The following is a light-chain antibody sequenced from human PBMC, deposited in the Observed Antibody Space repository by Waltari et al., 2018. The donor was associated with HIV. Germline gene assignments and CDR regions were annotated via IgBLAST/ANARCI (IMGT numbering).Light chain of an antibody. Sequence: EIVMTQSPATLSVSPGERATLSCRASPRVSSNLAWYQQKPGQAPRLLIYGASSRATGIPDRFSGSGSGTDFTLTISRLEPEDFAVYYCQQFFGSPPITFGQGTRLEIK. CDR1: PRVSSN. CDR2: GAS. V-gene: IGKV3-20*01. J-gene: IGKJ5*01. CDR3: QQFFGSPPIT.